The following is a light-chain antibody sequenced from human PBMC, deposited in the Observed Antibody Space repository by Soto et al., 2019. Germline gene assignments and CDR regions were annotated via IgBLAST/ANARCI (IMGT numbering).Light chain of an antibody. CDR1: QSVSSY. V-gene: IGKV3-11*01. Sequence: EIVLTQSPATLSLSPLEIATLSFMASQSVSSYLAWYQQKPGQAPRLLIYDASNRATGIPARFSGGGSGTDFTLTISSLEPEDFAVYYCQQRSNWPLITFGQGTRLEIK. CDR3: QQRSNWPLIT. CDR2: DAS. J-gene: IGKJ5*01.